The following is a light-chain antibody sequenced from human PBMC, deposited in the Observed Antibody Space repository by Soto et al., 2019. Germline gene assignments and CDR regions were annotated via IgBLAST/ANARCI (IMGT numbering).Light chain of an antibody. CDR3: QLYGTSPKT. J-gene: IGKJ1*01. CDR1: QSVSSSY. V-gene: IGKV3-20*01. Sequence: IVLTQSPGTLSLSPGERATLSCRPSQSVSSSYLAWYQQKPGQAPRLLIYGASSRATGIPARFSGSGSGTDFTLTISSLEPEDFAVYYCQLYGTSPKTFGQGTKVDIK. CDR2: GAS.